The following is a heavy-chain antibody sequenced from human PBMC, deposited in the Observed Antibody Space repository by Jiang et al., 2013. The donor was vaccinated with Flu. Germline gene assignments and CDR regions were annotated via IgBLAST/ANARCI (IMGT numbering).Heavy chain of an antibody. V-gene: IGHV4-61*01. CDR2: IFYSGGT. CDR3: ARDGHCNNTSCYTRGNLYYMDV. J-gene: IGHJ6*03. D-gene: IGHD2-2*02. Sequence: GSGLVKPSETLSLTCTVSGGSVNSGNYYWSWIRQPPGKGLEWIGYIFYSGGTNYNPSLKSRVTISVDTSKNQFSLKLSSMTAADTAVYFCARDGHCNNTSCYTRGNLYYMDVWGKGTTVT. CDR1: GGSVNSGNYY.